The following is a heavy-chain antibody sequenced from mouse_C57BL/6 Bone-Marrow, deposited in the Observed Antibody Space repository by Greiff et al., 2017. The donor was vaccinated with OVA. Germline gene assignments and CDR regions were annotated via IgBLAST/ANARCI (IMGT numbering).Heavy chain of an antibody. Sequence: EVKLVESGGGLVQPKGSLKLSCAASGFSFNTYAMNWVRQAPGKGLEWVARIRSKSNNYATYYADSVKDRFTISRDDSESMLYLQMNNLKTEDTAMYSCVRHLDYLYAMDYWGQGTSVTVSS. J-gene: IGHJ4*01. CDR3: VRHLDYLYAMDY. V-gene: IGHV10-1*01. D-gene: IGHD2-4*01. CDR2: IRSKSNNYAT. CDR1: GFSFNTYA.